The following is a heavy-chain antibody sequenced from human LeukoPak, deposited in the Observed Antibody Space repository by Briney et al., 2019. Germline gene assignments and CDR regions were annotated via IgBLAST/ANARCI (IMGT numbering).Heavy chain of an antibody. J-gene: IGHJ6*03. Sequence: PSETLPLTCTVSGGSISSSSYYWRWIRQPPGKALEWIGSIYYSGSTYYNPSLKSRVAISVDTSKNQFSLKLSSVTAADTAVYYCARQGYSPYFYYYYMDVWGKGTTVTVSS. V-gene: IGHV4-39*01. CDR2: IYYSGST. D-gene: IGHD5-18*01. CDR3: ARQGYSPYFYYYYMDV. CDR1: GGSISSSSYY.